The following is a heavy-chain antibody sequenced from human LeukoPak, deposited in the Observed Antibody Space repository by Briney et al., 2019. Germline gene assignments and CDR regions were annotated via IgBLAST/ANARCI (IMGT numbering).Heavy chain of an antibody. CDR2: IIPIFGTA. Sequence: SVKLSCKASGGTFSSYAISWVRQAPGQGLEWMGGIIPIFGTANYAQKFQGRVTITTDESTSTAYMELSSLSSEDTAVYYCAVWYYYDSSGFFPFDPWGQGTLVTVSS. J-gene: IGHJ5*02. CDR1: GGTFSSYA. CDR3: AVWYYYDSSGFFPFDP. D-gene: IGHD3-22*01. V-gene: IGHV1-69*05.